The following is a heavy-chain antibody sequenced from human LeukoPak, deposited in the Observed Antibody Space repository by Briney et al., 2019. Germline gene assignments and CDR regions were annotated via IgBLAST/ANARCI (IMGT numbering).Heavy chain of an antibody. D-gene: IGHD6-13*01. CDR1: GGSISGHY. V-gene: IGHV4-59*11. Sequence: SETLSLTCTVSGGSISGHYWSWIRQSPGKGLEWIGYISYSEGTNYNPSLRSRVTISVDTSKNQFSLKLSSVTAADTAVYCCARAYPTAAGFLDSWGQGTLVIVSS. CDR3: ARAYPTAAGFLDS. J-gene: IGHJ4*02. CDR2: ISYSEGT.